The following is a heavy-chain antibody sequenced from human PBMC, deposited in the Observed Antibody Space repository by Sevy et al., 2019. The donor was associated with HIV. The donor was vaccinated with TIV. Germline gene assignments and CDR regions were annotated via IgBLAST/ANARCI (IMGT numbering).Heavy chain of an antibody. J-gene: IGHJ4*02. CDR2: ISYDGSNK. V-gene: IGHV3-30-3*01. CDR3: ARDHGYFDY. CDR1: GFTFSSYA. Sequence: GGSLRLSCAASGFTFSSYAMHLVRQAPGKGLEWVAVISYDGSNKYYADSVKGRFTISRDNSKNTLYLQMNSLRAEDTAVYYCARDHGYFDYWGQGTLVTVSS.